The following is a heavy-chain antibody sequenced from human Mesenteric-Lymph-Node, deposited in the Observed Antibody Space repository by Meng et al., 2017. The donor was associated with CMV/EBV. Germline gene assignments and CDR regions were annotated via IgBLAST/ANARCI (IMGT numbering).Heavy chain of an antibody. J-gene: IGHJ4*02. D-gene: IGHD3-10*01. CDR1: GFNVRDKY. CDR3: TGDSVSNPNLDY. Sequence: EVHLAACGGGLVQPGGSLRLSCAASGFNVRDKYMSWVRQAPGKGLEWVCIIYRGDNTYYIDSVKDRFTVSRDNSKNTMYLQMNSLRVEDTAVYYCTGDSVSNPNLDYWGQGTLVTVSS. CDR2: IYRGDNT. V-gene: IGHV3-66*01.